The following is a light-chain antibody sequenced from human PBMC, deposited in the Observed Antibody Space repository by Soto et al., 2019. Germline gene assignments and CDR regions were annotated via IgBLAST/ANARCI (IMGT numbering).Light chain of an antibody. CDR2: AAS. CDR1: QNINIY. J-gene: IGKJ1*01. CDR3: LQTSGAPRT. V-gene: IGKV1-39*01. Sequence: DIQVTQSPSSLSASVGDSVTITCRTSQNINIYSNWYKHKPGKAPKLRIYAASSLHSGVPSRFSGSGSGTDFTLTISSLQPEDFATYYCLQTSGAPRTFGRGTKVEIK.